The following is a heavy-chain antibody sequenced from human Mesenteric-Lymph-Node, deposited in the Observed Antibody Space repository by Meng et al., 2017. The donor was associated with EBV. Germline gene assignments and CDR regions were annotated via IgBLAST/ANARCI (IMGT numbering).Heavy chain of an antibody. J-gene: IGHJ4*02. Sequence: EVELVGSGGGLIQPGESLRLSCAASGFTVSSNYMSWARQAPGKGLEWVSVIYSGGSTYYADSVKGRFSISRDNSKNTLNLQMNSLRVEDTAVYYCATSSGAAPLAYWGQGTLVTVSS. CDR1: GFTVSSNY. CDR2: IYSGGST. D-gene: IGHD3-10*01. V-gene: IGHV3-53*01. CDR3: ATSSGAAPLAY.